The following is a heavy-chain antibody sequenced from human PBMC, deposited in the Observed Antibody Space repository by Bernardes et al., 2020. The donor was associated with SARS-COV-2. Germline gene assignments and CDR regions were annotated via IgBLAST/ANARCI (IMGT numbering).Heavy chain of an antibody. Sequence: GGSLRLSCTASGFKFSTYAMTWVRQGPGKGLEWVSAISGSGNKTYYADSVKGRFTISRDNSRNTVHLHMNSLRGEDTAVYFCGLGPYFYYAMNVWGPGTAVTVSS. CDR3: GLGPYFYYAMNV. CDR1: GFKFSTYA. V-gene: IGHV3-23*01. J-gene: IGHJ6*02. CDR2: ISGSGNKT.